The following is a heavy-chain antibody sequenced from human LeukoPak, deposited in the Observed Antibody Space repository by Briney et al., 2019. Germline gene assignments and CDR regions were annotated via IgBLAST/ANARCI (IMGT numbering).Heavy chain of an antibody. Sequence: PSETLSLTCTVSGGSISSSSYYWGWIRQPPGKGLEWIGSIYYSGSTYYNPSLKSRVTISVDTSKNQFSLKLCSVTAADTAVYYCARVSTWNYDYWGQGTLVTVSS. CDR2: IYYSGST. D-gene: IGHD1-7*01. V-gene: IGHV4-39*07. J-gene: IGHJ4*02. CDR1: GGSISSSSYY. CDR3: ARVSTWNYDY.